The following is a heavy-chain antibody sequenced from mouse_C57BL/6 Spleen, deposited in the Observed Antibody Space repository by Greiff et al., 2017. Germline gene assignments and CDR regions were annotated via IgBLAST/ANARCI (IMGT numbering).Heavy chain of an antibody. CDR2: INPNYGTT. J-gene: IGHJ4*01. CDR3: ARNLGRGVYYAMDY. V-gene: IGHV1-39*01. CDR1: GYSFTDYN. Sequence: VQLKESGPELVKPGASVKISCKASGYSFTDYNMNWVKQSNGKSLEWIGVINPNYGTTSYNQKFKGKATLTVDQSSSTAYMQLNSLTSEDSAVYYCARNLGRGVYYAMDYWGQGTSVTVSS. D-gene: IGHD4-1*01.